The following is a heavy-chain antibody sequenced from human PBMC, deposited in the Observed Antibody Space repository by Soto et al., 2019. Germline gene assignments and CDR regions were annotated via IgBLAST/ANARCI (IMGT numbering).Heavy chain of an antibody. Sequence: ASVKVSCKVSGYTLTELSMHWVRQAPGKGLEWMGGFDPEDGETIYAQKFQGRVTMTEDTSTDTAYMELSSLRSEDTAVYYCAKEGGYCSGGSCYSLNYYYYYYMDVWGKGTTVTVSS. D-gene: IGHD2-15*01. V-gene: IGHV1-24*01. J-gene: IGHJ6*03. CDR2: FDPEDGET. CDR3: AKEGGYCSGGSCYSLNYYYYYYMDV. CDR1: GYTLTELS.